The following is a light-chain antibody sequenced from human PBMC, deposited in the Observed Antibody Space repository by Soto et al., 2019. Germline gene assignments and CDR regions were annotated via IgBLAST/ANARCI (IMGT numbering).Light chain of an antibody. CDR1: QSVSSSY. V-gene: IGKV3-20*01. J-gene: IGKJ5*01. CDR2: GAS. Sequence: EIVLTQSPGTLSLSPGERATLSCRASQSVSSSYLAWYQQKPGQAPSLLIYGASSRATGIPDRFSGSGSGTDFTLTISRLEPEDFAVYYCQQYGSSPLVTFGQGTRLEMK. CDR3: QQYGSSPLVT.